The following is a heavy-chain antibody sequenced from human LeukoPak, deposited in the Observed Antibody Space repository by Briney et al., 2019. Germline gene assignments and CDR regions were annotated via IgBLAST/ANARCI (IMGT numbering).Heavy chain of an antibody. Sequence: ASVKVSCKASGGTFSSYAISWVRQAPGQGLEWMGGIIPIFGTANYAQKFQGRVTITADESTNTAYMELSSLWSEDTAVYYCARVGYYYYYMDVWGKGATVTVSS. CDR1: GGTFSSYA. J-gene: IGHJ6*03. V-gene: IGHV1-69*13. CDR2: IIPIFGTA. CDR3: ARVGYYYYYMDV.